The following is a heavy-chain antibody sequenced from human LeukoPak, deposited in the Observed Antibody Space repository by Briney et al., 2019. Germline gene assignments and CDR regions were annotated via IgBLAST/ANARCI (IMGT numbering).Heavy chain of an antibody. D-gene: IGHD3-16*01. CDR3: ARGFNYDYYLD. Sequence: GGSLRLSCAASGFTVSTNYMSWVRQAPGSGLEWVSVIYSGGTTYYADSVKGRFTISRDNSKNTLYLQMNSLRAEDTAVYYCARGFNYDYYLDWGQGTLVTVSS. V-gene: IGHV3-53*01. J-gene: IGHJ4*02. CDR1: GFTVSTNY. CDR2: IYSGGTT.